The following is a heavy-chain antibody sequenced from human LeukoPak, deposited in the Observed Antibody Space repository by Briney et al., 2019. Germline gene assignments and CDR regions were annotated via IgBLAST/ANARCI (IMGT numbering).Heavy chain of an antibody. CDR3: AVPAGAMATDY. CDR1: GYNFTNYW. J-gene: IGHJ4*02. D-gene: IGHD5-18*01. CDR2: VYPGDPDT. V-gene: IGHV5-51*01. Sequence: GESLKISCKGSGYNFTNYWIGWVRQMPGKGLEWMGIVYPGDPDTRYSPSFQGQVTISADRSISTAYLQWSSLKASDTAIYFCAVPAGAMATDYWGQGTLVTVSS.